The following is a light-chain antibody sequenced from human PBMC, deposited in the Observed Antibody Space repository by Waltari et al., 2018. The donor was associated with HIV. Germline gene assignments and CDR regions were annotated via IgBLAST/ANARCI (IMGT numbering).Light chain of an antibody. CDR2: DIY. V-gene: IGLV1-51*01. Sequence: QFVLTQAPSVSAAPGQNVTIPCSGSSSTIGNNYVSWYQHFPGTAPKLLIYDIYKRPSGIPYRFSGSKACTSATLAIAGLQTGDEADYYCGTWDSSLSVGLFGGGTKVTVL. J-gene: IGLJ3*02. CDR1: SSTIGNNY. CDR3: GTWDSSLSVGL.